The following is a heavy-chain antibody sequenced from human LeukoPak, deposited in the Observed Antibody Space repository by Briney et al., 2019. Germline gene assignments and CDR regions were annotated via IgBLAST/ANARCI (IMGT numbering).Heavy chain of an antibody. J-gene: IGHJ6*04. V-gene: IGHV1-69*13. CDR1: GGTFSSYA. Sequence: ASMKVSCKASGGTFSSYAISWVRQAPGQGLEWMGGIIPIFGTANYAQKFQGRVTITADESTSTAYMELSSLRSEDTAVYYCARGVENYYYGMDVWGKGTTVTVSS. CDR2: IIPIFGTA. CDR3: ARGVENYYYGMDV.